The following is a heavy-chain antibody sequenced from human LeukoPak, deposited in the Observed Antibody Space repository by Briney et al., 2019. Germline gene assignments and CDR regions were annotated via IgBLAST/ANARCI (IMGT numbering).Heavy chain of an antibody. CDR3: AVAPGDY. V-gene: IGHV1-2*02. Sequence: ASVKVSCKASGYIFTSTEINWVRQAPGQGLEWMGWINPNTGDTHYAQEFQGRVTLTRDTSITTVYMELSRLTSDDTAIFYCAVAPGDYWGQGTLVTVSS. D-gene: IGHD2-21*01. J-gene: IGHJ4*02. CDR2: INPNTGDT. CDR1: GYIFTSTE.